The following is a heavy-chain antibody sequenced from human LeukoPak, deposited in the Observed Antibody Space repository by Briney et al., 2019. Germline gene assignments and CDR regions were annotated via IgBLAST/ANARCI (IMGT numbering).Heavy chain of an antibody. CDR2: IY. D-gene: IGHD3-16*01. J-gene: IGHJ3*02. CDR3: ARRFPLFGDAFDI. CDR1: GYSSLIYW. Sequence: GESLQISCYGSGYSSLIYWLIWVRQMPRKRREWMGIIYSPSCQGQVTISADKSISTAYLQWSSLKASDTAMYYCARRFPLFGDAFDIWGQGTMVTVSS. V-gene: IGHV5-51*01.